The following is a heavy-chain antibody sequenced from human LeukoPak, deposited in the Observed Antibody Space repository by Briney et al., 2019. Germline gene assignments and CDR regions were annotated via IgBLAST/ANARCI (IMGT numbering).Heavy chain of an antibody. J-gene: IGHJ6*02. D-gene: IGHD3-10*01. CDR3: AKYRPGTYYRGPGMDV. V-gene: IGHV3-23*01. CDR2: TGGDGSRT. Sequence: WGVLRIFCASSGFTFSNYGMGWVRPAPREGVEWGFATGGDGSRTFYADFVKGRFTISRDNSKNTLYLRVDSLRAEDTAVYYCAKYRPGTYYRGPGMDVWGQGTTVTVSS. CDR1: GFTFSNYG.